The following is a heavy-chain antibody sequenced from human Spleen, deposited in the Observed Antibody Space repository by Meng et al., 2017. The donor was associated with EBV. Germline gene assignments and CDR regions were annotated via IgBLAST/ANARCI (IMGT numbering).Heavy chain of an antibody. CDR3: ASLGVYGSGSFGIDY. V-gene: IGHV1-46*01. D-gene: IGHD3-10*01. J-gene: IGHJ4*02. CDR2: INPSDGST. CDR1: GYTFTNYH. Sequence: QVQLVQSGAEVRKPGASVKVSCQASGYTFTNYHIHWVRQAPGQGLEWMGMINPSDGSTNYAQNFQGRVTMTRDTSKGTVYLELSSLGFEDTAVYYCASLGVYGSGSFGIDYWGQGSLVTVSS.